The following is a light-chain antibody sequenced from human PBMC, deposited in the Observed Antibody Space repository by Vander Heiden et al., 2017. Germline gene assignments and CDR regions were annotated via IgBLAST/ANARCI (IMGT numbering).Light chain of an antibody. CDR1: TCNIGSNY. J-gene: IGLJ1*01. Sequence: HSVLPQPPSASGTPRQRVTISCTGSTCNIGSNYVVWCQQHPGTAPKHLINMAIQRPPGVPARLSGSKSGTSASLAISGLRSEDEADYYCAGWDDSLSGLVFGIGTKVTVL. V-gene: IGLV1-47*01. CDR3: AGWDDSLSGLV. CDR2: MAI.